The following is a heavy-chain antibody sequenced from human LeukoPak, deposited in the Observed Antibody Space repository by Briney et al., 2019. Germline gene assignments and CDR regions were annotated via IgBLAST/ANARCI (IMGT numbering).Heavy chain of an antibody. D-gene: IGHD1-26*01. V-gene: IGHV3-21*01. CDR1: EFTFSSYS. CDR3: AIWETDQGGEFDS. Sequence: GGSLRLSCAASEFTFSSYSMDWVRQAPGKGLEWVSSISSSSNYIYYTDSLKGRFTISRDNAKNSLYLQMDGLRVEDTAVYFCAIWETDQGGEFDSWGQGTLVTVSS. J-gene: IGHJ4*02. CDR2: ISSSSNYI.